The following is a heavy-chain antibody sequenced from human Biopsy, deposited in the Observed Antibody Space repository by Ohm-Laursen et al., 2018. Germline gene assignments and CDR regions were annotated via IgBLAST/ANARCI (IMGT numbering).Heavy chain of an antibody. J-gene: IGHJ4*02. Sequence: SVKVSCEVSGYTLTALAMHWVRQAPGRGLEWIGGFAPENGKTIYAQKFQGRITMTEDTSTDTAYMELSSLRSEDTAVYYCAADINVWNVNYWGQGTQVTVSS. V-gene: IGHV1-24*01. D-gene: IGHD1-1*01. CDR2: FAPENGKT. CDR1: GYTLTALA. CDR3: AADINVWNVNY.